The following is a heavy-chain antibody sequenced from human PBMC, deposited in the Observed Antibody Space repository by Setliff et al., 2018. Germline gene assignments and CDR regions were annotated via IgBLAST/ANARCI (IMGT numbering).Heavy chain of an antibody. D-gene: IGHD6-25*01. CDR1: GFTFSDYY. CDR2: TDPDGIGK. CDR3: VPGRGS. Sequence: GGSLRLSCVVSGFTFSDYYMTWVRQAPGQGLEWVANTDPDGIGKYYIDSVRGRFTTSRDNAQKTLYLHMNNLRADDTPVFYCVPGRGSWGQGALVTVSS. J-gene: IGHJ5*02. V-gene: IGHV3-7*01.